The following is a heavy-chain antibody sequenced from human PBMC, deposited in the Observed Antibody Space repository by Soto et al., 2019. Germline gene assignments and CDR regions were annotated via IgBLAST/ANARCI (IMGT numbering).Heavy chain of an antibody. J-gene: IGHJ4*02. Sequence: SETLSLTCTVSSDSIRSSSNYTWGWIRQSPGKGLEWIGNIYYSGSTYYNPSLKSRVTISVDTSKNHFSLKLSSVTAADTAVYYCARCYYDSSGYSSPDFDYWGQGTLVTVSA. D-gene: IGHD3-22*01. CDR2: IYYSGST. V-gene: IGHV4-39*01. CDR3: ARCYYDSSGYSSPDFDY. CDR1: SDSIRSSSNYT.